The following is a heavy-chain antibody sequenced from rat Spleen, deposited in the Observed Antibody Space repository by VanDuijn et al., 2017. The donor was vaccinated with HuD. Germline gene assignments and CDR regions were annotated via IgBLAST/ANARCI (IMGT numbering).Heavy chain of an antibody. Sequence: EVQLVETGGGLVQPGSSLKLSCVASGFTFSRYWIYWVRQAPGKGLEWVSSVSSDGVNTYYPDSVKGRFTISRDNAKNTQYLQMDSLRSEDTATYYCARHYYSGESWFAYWGQGTLVTVSS. J-gene: IGHJ3*01. V-gene: IGHV5-58*01. CDR1: GFTFSRYW. CDR3: ARHYYSGESWFAY. CDR2: VSSDGVNT. D-gene: IGHD1-1*01.